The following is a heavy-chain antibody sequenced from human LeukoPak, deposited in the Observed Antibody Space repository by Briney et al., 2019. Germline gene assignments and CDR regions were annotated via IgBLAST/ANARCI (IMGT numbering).Heavy chain of an antibody. V-gene: IGHV1-2*02. CDR3: ARVLYYYDSSRYPRPLESTPDELYYFDY. CDR1: GYTFTGYY. Sequence: ASVRVSCKASGYTFTGYYMHWVRQAPGQGLEWMGWINPNSGGTNYAQKFQGRVTMTRDTSISTAYMDLSRLRSDDTAVYYCARVLYYYDSSRYPRPLESTPDELYYFDYWGQGTLVTVSS. CDR2: INPNSGGT. D-gene: IGHD3-22*01. J-gene: IGHJ4*02.